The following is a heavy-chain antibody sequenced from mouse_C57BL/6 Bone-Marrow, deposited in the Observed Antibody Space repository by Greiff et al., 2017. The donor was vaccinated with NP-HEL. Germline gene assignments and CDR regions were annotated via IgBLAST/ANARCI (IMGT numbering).Heavy chain of an antibody. J-gene: IGHJ2*01. V-gene: IGHV1-69*01. CDR1: GYTFTSYW. D-gene: IGHD2-12*01. CDR2: IDPSDSYT. CDR3: AREESIVQYYFDY. Sequence: QVQLQQPGAELVMPGASVKLSCKASGYTFTSYWMHWVKQRPGQGLEWIGEIDPSDSYTNYNQKFKGKSTLTVDKSSRTAYMQLSSLTSEDSAVYYCAREESIVQYYFDYWGQGTTLTVSS.